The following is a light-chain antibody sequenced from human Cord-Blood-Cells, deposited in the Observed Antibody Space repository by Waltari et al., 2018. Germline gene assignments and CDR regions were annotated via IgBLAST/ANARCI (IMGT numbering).Light chain of an antibody. CDR2: EVN. Sequence: QSALTQPPSASGSPGQSVTIPCTGTSSDVGGYNYVSWYQQHPGKAHKLMIYEVNKRPSGVPDRFSGSKSGNTASLTVSGLQAEDEADYYCSSYAGSNNWVFGGGTKLTVL. J-gene: IGLJ3*02. CDR1: SSDVGGYNY. V-gene: IGLV2-8*01. CDR3: SSYAGSNNWV.